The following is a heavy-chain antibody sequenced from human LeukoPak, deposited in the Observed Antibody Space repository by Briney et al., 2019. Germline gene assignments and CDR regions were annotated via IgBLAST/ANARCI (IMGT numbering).Heavy chain of an antibody. Sequence: GGSLRLSCAASGFTFSDYYMSWVRQAPGKGLEWVSVIYSGGSTYYADSVKGRFTISRDNSKNTLYLQMNSLRAEDTAVYYCARSNGDFWSGYYYYYMDVWGKGTTVTVSS. V-gene: IGHV3-53*01. CDR2: IYSGGST. D-gene: IGHD3-3*01. CDR3: ARSNGDFWSGYYYYYMDV. J-gene: IGHJ6*03. CDR1: GFTFSDYY.